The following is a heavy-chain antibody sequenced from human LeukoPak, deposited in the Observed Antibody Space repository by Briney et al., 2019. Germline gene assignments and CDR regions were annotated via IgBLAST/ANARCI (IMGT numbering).Heavy chain of an antibody. CDR1: GFTFSDYY. CDR3: ASLTYYFDSSGYYPGYFQH. Sequence: PGGCLRLSCAASGFTFSDYYMSWIRQAPGKGLEWVSYIIKMGTHTNYADSVKGRFYADSVKGRFTISRDNAKNSLYLQMNNLRAEDTAVYYCASLTYYFDSSGYYPGYFQHWGQGTLVTVSS. D-gene: IGHD3-22*01. J-gene: IGHJ1*01. CDR2: IIKMGTHT. V-gene: IGHV3-11*03.